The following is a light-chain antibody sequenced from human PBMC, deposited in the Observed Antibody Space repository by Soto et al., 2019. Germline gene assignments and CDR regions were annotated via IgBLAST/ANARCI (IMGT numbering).Light chain of an antibody. Sequence: EIVLTQSPATLSLSPGERATLSCRASQSVSNYLAWYQQKPGQAPRLLIYDASNRATGIPARFSGSGSGTDFTLTISSLEPEDVAVYYFQQRSDWPPLTFGGGNKVEIK. CDR1: QSVSNY. V-gene: IGKV3-11*01. CDR3: QQRSDWPPLT. J-gene: IGKJ4*01. CDR2: DAS.